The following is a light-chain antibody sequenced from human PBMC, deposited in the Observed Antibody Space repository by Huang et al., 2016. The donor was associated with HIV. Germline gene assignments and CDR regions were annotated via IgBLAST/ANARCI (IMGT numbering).Light chain of an antibody. J-gene: IGKJ1*01. CDR1: QRITNN. CDR2: GAS. CDR3: QQYNNWPPWT. Sequence: IVMTQSPATLSVSPGERATLSCRASQRITNNLAWYQQKPGQPPRLLIHGASTRATGIPARFSGSGSGTEFTLSISSLQSEDFAVYYCQQYNNWPPWTFGQGTKVEF. V-gene: IGKV3-15*01.